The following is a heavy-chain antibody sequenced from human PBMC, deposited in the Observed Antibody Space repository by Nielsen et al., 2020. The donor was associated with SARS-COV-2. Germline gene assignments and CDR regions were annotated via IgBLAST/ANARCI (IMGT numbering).Heavy chain of an antibody. CDR3: AGYGDTAMVKDAGDAFDI. Sequence: SETLSLTCTVSGGSISSYYWSWIRQPPGKGLEWIGYIYYSGSTNYNPSLKSRVTISVDTSKNQFSLKLSSVTAADTAVYYCAGYGDTAMVKDAGDAFDIWGQGTMVTVSS. CDR1: GGSISSYY. V-gene: IGHV4-59*12. J-gene: IGHJ3*02. CDR2: IYYSGST. D-gene: IGHD5-18*01.